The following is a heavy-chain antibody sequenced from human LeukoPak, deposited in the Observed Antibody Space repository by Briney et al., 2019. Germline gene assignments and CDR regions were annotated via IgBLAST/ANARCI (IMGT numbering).Heavy chain of an antibody. CDR2: IKQDGSEK. CDR1: GFXFSSYW. J-gene: IGHJ4*02. D-gene: IGHD1-1*01. Sequence: GGSLRLSCAASGFXFSSYWMSWVRQAPGKGQEWVANIKQDGSEKYYVDSVKGRFTISRDNAKNSLYLQMNSLRAEDTAVYYCARENWNDFNYWGQGTLVTVSS. V-gene: IGHV3-7*04. CDR3: ARENWNDFNY.